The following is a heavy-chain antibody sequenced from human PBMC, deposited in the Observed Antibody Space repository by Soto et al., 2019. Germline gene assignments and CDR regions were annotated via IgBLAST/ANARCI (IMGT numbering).Heavy chain of an antibody. CDR1: GYTFTSYG. D-gene: IGHD6-13*01. J-gene: IGHJ4*02. V-gene: IGHV1-18*01. CDR3: ARDGPGIAAAGCDY. Sequence: APVKVSCKASGYTFTSYGISRVRQAPGQGLEWMGWISAYNGNTNYAQKLQGRVTMATDTSTSTAYMELRSLRSDDTAVYYCARDGPGIAAAGCDYWGQAFLVTVT. CDR2: ISAYNGNT.